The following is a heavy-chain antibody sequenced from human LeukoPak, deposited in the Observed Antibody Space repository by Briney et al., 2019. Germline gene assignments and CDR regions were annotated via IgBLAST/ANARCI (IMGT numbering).Heavy chain of an antibody. Sequence: SETLSLTCTVSGGSISSYYWSWIRQPPGKGLEWIGEINHSGSTNYNPSLKSRVIISVDTSKNQFSLKLSSVTTADTAVYYCARDAGVAVAGAFDIWGQGTMVTVSS. V-gene: IGHV4-34*01. CDR3: ARDAGVAVAGAFDI. D-gene: IGHD6-19*01. CDR1: GGSISSYY. J-gene: IGHJ3*02. CDR2: INHSGST.